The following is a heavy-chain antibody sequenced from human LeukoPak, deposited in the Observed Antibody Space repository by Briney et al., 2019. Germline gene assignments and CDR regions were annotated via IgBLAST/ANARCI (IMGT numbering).Heavy chain of an antibody. CDR1: GGSISSGRYY. CDR3: ARAWGVYGGNLYFDY. Sequence: SQTLSLTCTVSGGSISSGRYYWRWIRQPAGKGLEWIGRIYTSGSTNYNPSLKSRFTISVDTSKNQFSLKLSSVTAADRAVYYCARAWGVYGGNLYFDYWGQGTLVTVSS. CDR2: IYTSGST. J-gene: IGHJ4*02. D-gene: IGHD4-23*01. V-gene: IGHV4-61*02.